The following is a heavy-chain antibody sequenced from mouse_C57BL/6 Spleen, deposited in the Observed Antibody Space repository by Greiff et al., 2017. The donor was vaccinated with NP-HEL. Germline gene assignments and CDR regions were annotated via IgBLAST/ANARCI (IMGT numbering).Heavy chain of an antibody. CDR2: ISGGGGNT. J-gene: IGHJ3*01. D-gene: IGHD1-1*01. Sequence: EVKLEESGGGLVKPGGSLKLSCAASGFTFCSYTMSWVRQTPEKRLEWVATISGGGGNTYYPDSVKGRFTISRDNAKNTLYLQMSSLRSEDTALYYCARQILRSTGFAYWGQGTLVTVSA. V-gene: IGHV5-9*01. CDR1: GFTFCSYT. CDR3: ARQILRSTGFAY.